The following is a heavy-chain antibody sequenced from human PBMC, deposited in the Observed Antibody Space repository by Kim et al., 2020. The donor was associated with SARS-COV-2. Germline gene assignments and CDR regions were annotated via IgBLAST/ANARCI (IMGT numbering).Heavy chain of an antibody. CDR2: INAGNGNT. V-gene: IGHV1-3*01. D-gene: IGHD3-10*01. Sequence: ASVKVSCKASGYTFTSYAMHWVRQAPGQRLEWMGWINAGNGNTKYSQKFQGRVTITRDTSASTAYMELSSLRSEDTAVYYCARDVVVWFGELLLINWFDPWGQGTLVTVSS. CDR3: ARDVVVWFGELLLINWFDP. CDR1: GYTFTSYA. J-gene: IGHJ5*02.